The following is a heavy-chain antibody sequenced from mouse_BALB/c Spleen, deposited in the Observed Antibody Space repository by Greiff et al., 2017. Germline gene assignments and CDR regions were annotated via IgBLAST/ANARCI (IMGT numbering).Heavy chain of an antibody. D-gene: IGHD1-1*01. CDR1: GFTFTDYY. V-gene: IGHV7-3*02. Sequence: EVQVVESGGGLVQPGGSLRLSCATSGFTFTDYYMSWVRQPPGKALEWLGFIRNKANGYTTEYSASVKGRFTISRDNSQSILYLQMNTLRAEDSATYYCARERGSTGYFDVWGAGTTVTVSS. J-gene: IGHJ1*01. CDR2: IRNKANGYTT. CDR3: ARERGSTGYFDV.